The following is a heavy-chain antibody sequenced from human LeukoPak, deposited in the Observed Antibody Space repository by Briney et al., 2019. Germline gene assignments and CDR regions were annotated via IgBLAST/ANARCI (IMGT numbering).Heavy chain of an antibody. Sequence: SVKVSCKASGYTFTSYYMHWVRQAPGQGLEWMGGIIPIFGTANYAQKFQGRVTIIADESTNTAYMELSNVRSEDTAVYYCARDSHRIYSYGLFDYWGQGTLVTVSS. D-gene: IGHD5-18*01. CDR2: IIPIFGTA. J-gene: IGHJ4*02. V-gene: IGHV1-69*13. CDR1: GYTFTSYY. CDR3: ARDSHRIYSYGLFDY.